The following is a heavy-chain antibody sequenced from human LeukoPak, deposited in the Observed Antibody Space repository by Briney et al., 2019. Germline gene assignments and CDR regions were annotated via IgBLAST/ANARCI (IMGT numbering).Heavy chain of an antibody. CDR2: FIPILGIA. CDR3: ASGGLIDFAGRSDAFDI. J-gene: IGHJ3*02. V-gene: IGHV1-69*04. CDR1: GGTFSSYV. D-gene: IGHD3-16*01. Sequence: SVKVSCKASGGTFSSYVISWVRQAPGQGLEWMGRFIPILGIANYAQKFQGRVTITADKSTSTAYMELSSLRSEDTAVYYCASGGLIDFAGRSDAFDIWGQGTMVTVSS.